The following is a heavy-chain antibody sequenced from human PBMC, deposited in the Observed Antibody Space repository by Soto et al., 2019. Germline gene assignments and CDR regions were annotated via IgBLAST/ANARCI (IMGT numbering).Heavy chain of an antibody. CDR2: ISDSGGST. Sequence: EVQLLESGGGLVQPGGSLRLSCAASGFTFSSYAMSWVRQAPGKGLEWVSTISDSGGSTYYADSVRGRFTISRDNSKNTLYLQMNSLRSEDTAVYYCTKEVSSGSYYWPDAFDIWGQGTMVTLSS. V-gene: IGHV3-23*01. CDR3: TKEVSSGSYYWPDAFDI. D-gene: IGHD1-26*01. CDR1: GFTFSSYA. J-gene: IGHJ3*02.